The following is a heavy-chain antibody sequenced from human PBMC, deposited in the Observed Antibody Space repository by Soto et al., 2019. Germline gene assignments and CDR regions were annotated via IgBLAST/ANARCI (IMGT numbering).Heavy chain of an antibody. CDR3: ARDRGGGSYYDY. CDR2: IYYSGST. V-gene: IGHV4-31*03. D-gene: IGHD1-26*01. Sequence: QVQLQESGPGLVKPSQTLSLTCTVSGGSISSGGYYWSWIRQHPGKGLEWIGYIYYSGSTYYTPSLKSRVTTSVDTSKNQFSLKLSSVNAADTAVYYCARDRGGGSYYDYWGQGTLVTVSS. CDR1: GGSISSGGYY. J-gene: IGHJ4*02.